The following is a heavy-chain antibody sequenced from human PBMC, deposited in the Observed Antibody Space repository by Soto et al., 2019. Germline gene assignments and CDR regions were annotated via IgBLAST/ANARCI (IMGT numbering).Heavy chain of an antibody. D-gene: IGHD2-15*01. CDR2: FSSGGGGT. V-gene: IGHV3-23*01. Sequence: QPGGSLRLSCTASGFTFSNYAMSWVRQGPGKGLEWVSTFSSGGGGTYYADSVKGRFTISRDNSKNTLSLQMNSLRAEDTAVYYCTKANRYCSGANCFTFDYWGLGTLVTVSS. J-gene: IGHJ4*02. CDR3: TKANRYCSGANCFTFDY. CDR1: GFTFSNYA.